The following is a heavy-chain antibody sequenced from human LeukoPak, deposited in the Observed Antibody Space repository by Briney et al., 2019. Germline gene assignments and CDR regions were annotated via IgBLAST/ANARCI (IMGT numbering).Heavy chain of an antibody. CDR1: GGSISSYY. CDR3: ARETSSMQLWAGGAFDI. Sequence: SETLSLTCTVSGGSISSYYWSWIRQPPGKGLEWIGYIYYSGSTNYNPSLKSRVTISVDTSKNQFSLKLSSVTAADTAVYYCARETSSMQLWAGGAFDIWGQGTMVTVSP. D-gene: IGHD5-18*01. CDR2: IYYSGST. J-gene: IGHJ3*02. V-gene: IGHV4-59*01.